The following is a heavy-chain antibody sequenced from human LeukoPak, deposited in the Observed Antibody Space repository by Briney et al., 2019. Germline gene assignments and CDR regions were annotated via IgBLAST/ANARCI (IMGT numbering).Heavy chain of an antibody. V-gene: IGHV4-59*11. J-gene: IGHJ3*02. CDR1: AASFSSHY. CDR2: ISYIGST. D-gene: IGHD4-17*01. CDR3: ARDLVTVTKGFDI. Sequence: SETLSLTCTVSAASFSSHYWTWIRQSPGKGLEWIGYISYIGSTNYNPSLKSRVTISIDTSRNQFSLKLRSVTAADTAVYYCARDLVTVTKGFDIWGQGTMVSVSS.